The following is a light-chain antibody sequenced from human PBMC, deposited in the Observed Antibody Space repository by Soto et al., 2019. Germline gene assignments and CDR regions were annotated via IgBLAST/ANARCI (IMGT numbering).Light chain of an antibody. J-gene: IGLJ1*01. V-gene: IGLV2-8*01. Sequence: QSVLTQPPSASGSPGQSVTISCTGTSSDVGGYNYVSWYQQHPGKAPKLMIYEVSKRPSGVPDRFSGSKPGNTASLTVSGLQAEDEADYYCSSYAGSNNSLHVFGTGTKVTVL. CDR2: EVS. CDR3: SSYAGSNNSLHV. CDR1: SSDVGGYNY.